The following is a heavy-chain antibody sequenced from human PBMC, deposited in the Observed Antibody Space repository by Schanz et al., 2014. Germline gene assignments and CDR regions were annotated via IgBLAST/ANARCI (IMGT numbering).Heavy chain of an antibody. CDR3: ARKVVATIGGYYDN. D-gene: IGHD5-12*01. Sequence: EVHLVESGGGLVQPGGSLRLSCAASGITFSSHSFNWVRQAPGKGLEWISYITYNGGTIYYADSVKGRFTISRDNAKNSLYLEMNSLRAEDTAVYYCARKVVATIGGYYDNWGQGTLVTVSS. J-gene: IGHJ4*02. CDR2: ITYNGGTI. V-gene: IGHV3-48*01. CDR1: GITFSSHS.